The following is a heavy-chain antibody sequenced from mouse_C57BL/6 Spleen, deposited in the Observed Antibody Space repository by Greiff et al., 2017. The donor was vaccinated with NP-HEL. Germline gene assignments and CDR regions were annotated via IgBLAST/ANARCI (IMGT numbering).Heavy chain of an antibody. J-gene: IGHJ2*01. Sequence: EVHLVESGGGLVQPKGSLKLSCAASGFSFNTYAMNWVRQAPGKGLEWVARIRSKSNNYATYYADSVKDRFTISRDDSESMLYLQMNNLKTEDTAMYYCVRDYYGSSYHFDYWGQGTTLTVSS. CDR1: GFSFNTYA. V-gene: IGHV10-1*01. D-gene: IGHD1-1*01. CDR3: VRDYYGSSYHFDY. CDR2: IRSKSNNYAT.